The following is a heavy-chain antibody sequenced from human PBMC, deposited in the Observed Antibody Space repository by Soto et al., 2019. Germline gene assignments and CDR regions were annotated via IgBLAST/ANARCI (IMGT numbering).Heavy chain of an antibody. D-gene: IGHD6-19*01. V-gene: IGHV1-2*02. CDR3: ARVPSSGWRLRPQGWFDP. Sequence: GASVKVSCKASGYTFTGYYMHWVRQAPGQGLEWMGWINPNSGSTNYNPSLKSRVTISVDTSKNQFSLELSSVTAADTAVYYCARVPSSGWRLRPQGWFDPWGQGTLVTVSS. CDR2: INPNSGST. CDR1: GYTFTGYY. J-gene: IGHJ5*02.